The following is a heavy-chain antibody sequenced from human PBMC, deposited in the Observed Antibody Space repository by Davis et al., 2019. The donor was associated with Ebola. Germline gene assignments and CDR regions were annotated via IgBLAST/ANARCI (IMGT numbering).Heavy chain of an antibody. Sequence: PGGSLRLSCAASGFTFSSYGMHWVRQAPGKGLEWVAVIWYDGSNKYYADSVKGRFTISRDNSKNTLYLQMNSLRAEDTAVYYCARGLSPAGIDYWGQGTLVTVSS. V-gene: IGHV3-33*01. CDR3: ARGLSPAGIDY. CDR1: GFTFSSYG. J-gene: IGHJ4*02. D-gene: IGHD6-13*01. CDR2: IWYDGSNK.